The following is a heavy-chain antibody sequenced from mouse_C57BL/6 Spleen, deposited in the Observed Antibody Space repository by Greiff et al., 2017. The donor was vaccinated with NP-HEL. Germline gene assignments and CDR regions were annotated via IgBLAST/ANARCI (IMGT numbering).Heavy chain of an antibody. J-gene: IGHJ2*01. D-gene: IGHD1-1*01. Sequence: EVQLQQSGPELVKPGASVKMSCKASGYTFTDYNMHWVKQSHGKSLEWIGYINPNNGGTSYNQKFKGKATLTVNKSSSTAYMELRSLTSEDSAVYYCASGTTVVAPDYWGQGTTLTVSS. V-gene: IGHV1-22*01. CDR3: ASGTTVVAPDY. CDR1: GYTFTDYN. CDR2: INPNNGGT.